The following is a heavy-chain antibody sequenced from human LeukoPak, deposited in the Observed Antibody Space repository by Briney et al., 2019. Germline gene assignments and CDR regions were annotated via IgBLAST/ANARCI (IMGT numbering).Heavy chain of an antibody. CDR2: IFYSGNT. CDR3: ARTGDYSRSTGGWFDP. CDR1: GDSINSHY. D-gene: IGHD4-11*01. Sequence: PSATLSLTCTVFGDSINSHYWSWVRQAQGKGLEWIGYIFYSGNTNYSPSLKSRVTISIDTSKKQFSLRLTSVTTADTAVYFCARTGDYSRSTGGWFDPWGQGTLVTVSS. J-gene: IGHJ5*02. V-gene: IGHV4-59*11.